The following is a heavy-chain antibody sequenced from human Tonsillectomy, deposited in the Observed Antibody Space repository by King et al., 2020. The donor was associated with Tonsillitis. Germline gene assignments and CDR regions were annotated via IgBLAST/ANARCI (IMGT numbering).Heavy chain of an antibody. V-gene: IGHV3-48*01. Sequence: LVESGGGLVQPGGSLRLSCAASGFTFSSYTMNWVRQAPGKGLEWVSYISSSSSTIYYADSVKGRFTISRDNAKNSLYLQMNSLRAEDTAVYYCARAPVAFDYWGQGTLVTVSS. J-gene: IGHJ4*02. CDR3: ARAPVAFDY. CDR1: GFTFSSYT. CDR2: ISSSSSTI.